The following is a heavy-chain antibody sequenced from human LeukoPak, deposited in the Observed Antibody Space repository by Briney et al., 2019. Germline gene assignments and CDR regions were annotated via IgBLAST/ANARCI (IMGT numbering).Heavy chain of an antibody. Sequence: GGSLRLSCAASGFTFSFTNARMNWVRQAPGKGLEWVGHIKRKSEGETTDFAAPVKGRYTISRDNSKNTLYLQMNSLRAEDTAVYYCAKTLPIAGNTTYVYYGMDVWGQGTTVTVSS. J-gene: IGHJ6*02. CDR1: GFTFSFTNAR. V-gene: IGHV3-15*01. D-gene: IGHD6-13*01. CDR3: AKTLPIAGNTTYVYYGMDV. CDR2: IKRKSEGETT.